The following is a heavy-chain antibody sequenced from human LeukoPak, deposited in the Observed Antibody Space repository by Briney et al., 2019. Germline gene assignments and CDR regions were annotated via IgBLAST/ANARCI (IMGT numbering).Heavy chain of an antibody. V-gene: IGHV3-48*01. CDR2: IGIDSGNT. CDR3: ARDYKYAFDN. CDR1: GFTFSDYS. Sequence: GGSLRLSCAASGFTFSDYSMNWVRQAPGKGLEWISYIGIDSGNTNYADTVKGRSTISGDKAKNSLYLQMNSLRVEDTAVYYCARDYKYAFDNWGQGTLVTVSS. D-gene: IGHD5-24*01. J-gene: IGHJ4*02.